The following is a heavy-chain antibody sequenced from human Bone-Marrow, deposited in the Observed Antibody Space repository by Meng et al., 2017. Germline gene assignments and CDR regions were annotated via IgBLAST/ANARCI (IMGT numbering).Heavy chain of an antibody. CDR3: ARVKLIRGKRGYFNL. Sequence: VHLQQLGAVLFKPPETLSLTYSVYGVSFSGDHWIWIRQPPGDGLEWIGEIHHSGSTNYNPSLKSRVTISVDTSKNQFSLKLSSVTAADTAVYYCARVKLIRGKRGYFNLWGRGTLVTVSS. J-gene: IGHJ2*01. V-gene: IGHV4-34*01. D-gene: IGHD3-10*01. CDR1: GVSFSGDH. CDR2: IHHSGST.